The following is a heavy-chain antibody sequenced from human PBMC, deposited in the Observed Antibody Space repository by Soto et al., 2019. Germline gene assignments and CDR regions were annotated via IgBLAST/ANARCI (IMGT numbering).Heavy chain of an antibody. Sequence: QVQLVESGGGVVQPGRSLRLSCAASGFTFSSYAMHWVRQAPGKGLAWVAVISYDGSNKYYADSVKGRFTISRDNSKNTLYLQMNSLRAEDTAVYYCARDQGWITGTYDGGLDYWGQGTLVTVSS. CDR3: ARDQGWITGTYDGGLDY. V-gene: IGHV3-30-3*01. J-gene: IGHJ4*02. CDR2: ISYDGSNK. D-gene: IGHD1-20*01. CDR1: GFTFSSYA.